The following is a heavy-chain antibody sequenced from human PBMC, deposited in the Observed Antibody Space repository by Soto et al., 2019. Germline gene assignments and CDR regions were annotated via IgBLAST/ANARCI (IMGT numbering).Heavy chain of an antibody. CDR1: GYTFTGYY. Sequence: ASVKVSCKASGYTFTGYYMHWVRQAPGQGLEWMGWINPNSGGTNYAQRFQGWVTMTRDTSISTAYMELSRLRSDDTAVYYCARESSGNGDYLKKFDYWGQGTLVTVSS. D-gene: IGHD4-17*01. V-gene: IGHV1-2*04. CDR2: INPNSGGT. J-gene: IGHJ4*02. CDR3: ARESSGNGDYLKKFDY.